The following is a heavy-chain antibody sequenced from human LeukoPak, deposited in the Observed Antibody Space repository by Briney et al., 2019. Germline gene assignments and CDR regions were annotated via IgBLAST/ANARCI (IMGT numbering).Heavy chain of an antibody. J-gene: IGHJ5*02. D-gene: IGHD5-18*01. CDR2: INPNSGGT. V-gene: IGHV1-2*02. Sequence: ASVKVSCKASGYTFTGYYMHWVRQAPGQGLEWMGWINPNSGGTNYAQKFQDRVTMTRDTSISTAYMELSRLRSDDTAVYYCAREESGYSYGYWFDPWGQGTLVTVSS. CDR3: AREESGYSYGYWFDP. CDR1: GYTFTGYY.